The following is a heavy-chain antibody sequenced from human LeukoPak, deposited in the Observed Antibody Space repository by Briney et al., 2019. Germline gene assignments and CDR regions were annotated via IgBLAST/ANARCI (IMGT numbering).Heavy chain of an antibody. CDR1: GGAISSYY. CDR3: ARVRGNYARDGFEI. Sequence: SETLSLTCSVSGGAISSYYGNWIRQPPGKGLEWIGYIYYSGYTDYNPSLKSRVTISVDTSKNQFSLKLSSVTAADTAVYYCARVRGNYARDGFEIWGQGTMVTVSS. J-gene: IGHJ3*02. V-gene: IGHV4-59*01. D-gene: IGHD1-7*01. CDR2: IYYSGYT.